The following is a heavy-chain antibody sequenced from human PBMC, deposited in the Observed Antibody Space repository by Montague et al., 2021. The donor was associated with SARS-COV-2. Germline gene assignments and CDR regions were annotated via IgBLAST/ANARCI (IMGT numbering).Heavy chain of an antibody. CDR3: AAGQSSSWL. CDR2: IKQDGSEK. D-gene: IGHD6-13*01. V-gene: IGHV3-7*01. CDR1: GISVSTNY. J-gene: IGHJ4*02. Sequence: SLRLSCAASGISVSTNYMTWVRQAPGKGLEWVADIKQDGSEKYYVDSVKGRFTISRDNAQTSLYLQMNSLRVEDTAVYYCAAGQSSSWLWGQGTLVTVSS.